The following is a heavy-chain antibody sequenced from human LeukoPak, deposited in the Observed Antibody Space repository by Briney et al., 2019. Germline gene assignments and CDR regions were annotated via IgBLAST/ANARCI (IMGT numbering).Heavy chain of an antibody. CDR1: GGSISSYY. J-gene: IGHJ4*02. CDR2: IYTTGST. Sequence: SETLSLTCIVSGGSISSYYWSWIRQPAGKGLEWIGRIYTTGSTNYNPSLKSRVTMSVDTSKNQFSLKLSSVTAADTAVYYCARGRGSGWLFDYWGQGTLVTVSS. D-gene: IGHD6-19*01. V-gene: IGHV4-4*07. CDR3: ARGRGSGWLFDY.